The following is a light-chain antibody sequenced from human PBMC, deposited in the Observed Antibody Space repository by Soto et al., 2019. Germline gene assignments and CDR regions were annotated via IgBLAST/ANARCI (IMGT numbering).Light chain of an antibody. CDR3: QQYNKWPPLT. CDR1: QSVSID. V-gene: IGKV3-15*01. Sequence: EIVMTQSPATLSVSPGERATLSCRASQSVSIDLAWYQQKPGQAPRLLIYDASTRATGIPVRFSGSGSGTEFTLTISSLQSEDFALYYCQQYNKWPPLTFGGGTKVEI. J-gene: IGKJ4*01. CDR2: DAS.